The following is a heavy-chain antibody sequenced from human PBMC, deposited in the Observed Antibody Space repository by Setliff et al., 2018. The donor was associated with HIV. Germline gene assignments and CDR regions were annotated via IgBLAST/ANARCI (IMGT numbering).Heavy chain of an antibody. J-gene: IGHJ5*02. CDR3: AKRDIVVVPAGFDP. V-gene: IGHV3-30*02. CDR2: IRYDGSNK. CDR1: GFTFSSYG. Sequence: RGSLRLSCAASGFTFSSYGMHWVRQAPGKGLEWVAFIRYDGSNKYYADSVKGRFTISRDNSKNTLYLQMNSLRAEDTAVYYCAKRDIVVVPAGFDPWGQGTLVTVSS. D-gene: IGHD2-2*01.